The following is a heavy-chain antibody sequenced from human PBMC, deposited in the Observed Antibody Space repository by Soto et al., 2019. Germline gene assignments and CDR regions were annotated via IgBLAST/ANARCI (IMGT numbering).Heavy chain of an antibody. D-gene: IGHD2-2*01. CDR1: GGSISAYY. J-gene: IGHJ6*02. CDR2: IYYSGST. Sequence: SETLSLTCTFSGGSISAYYWSWIRQPPGKGLEWIGHIYYSGSTNYSPSLKSRVSISIDTSKRQFSLNLRSVTAADTAVYYCARDKVVVVPAAISNYYYGMDVWGQGTTVTVSS. V-gene: IGHV4-59*01. CDR3: ARDKVVVVPAAISNYYYGMDV.